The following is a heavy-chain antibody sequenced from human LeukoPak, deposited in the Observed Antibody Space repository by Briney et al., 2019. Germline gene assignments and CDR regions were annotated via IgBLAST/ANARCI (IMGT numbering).Heavy chain of an antibody. J-gene: IGHJ4*02. V-gene: IGHV3-30-3*01. Sequence: SGGSLRLSCAASGFTFSSYAMHWVRQAPGKGLEWVAVISYDGSNKYYADSVKGRFTISRDNSKNTLYLQMNSLRTEDTAVYYCAKDRGGLAAAGTDYWGQGTLVTVSS. D-gene: IGHD6-13*01. CDR3: AKDRGGLAAAGTDY. CDR2: ISYDGSNK. CDR1: GFTFSSYA.